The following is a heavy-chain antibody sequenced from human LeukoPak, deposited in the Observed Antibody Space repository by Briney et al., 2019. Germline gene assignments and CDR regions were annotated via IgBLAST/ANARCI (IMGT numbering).Heavy chain of an antibody. Sequence: GASVRFSCKASGYTFTGYYLHWVRQAPGQGLEWMGWINPNSGGTNYAQKFQGSVTMTRDTSISTAYMELSRLRSDDTAVYYCARGGFIVVVPAAMPGYWGQGTLVTVSS. CDR2: INPNSGGT. J-gene: IGHJ4*02. CDR3: ARGGFIVVVPAAMPGY. V-gene: IGHV1-2*02. CDR1: GYTFTGYY. D-gene: IGHD2-2*01.